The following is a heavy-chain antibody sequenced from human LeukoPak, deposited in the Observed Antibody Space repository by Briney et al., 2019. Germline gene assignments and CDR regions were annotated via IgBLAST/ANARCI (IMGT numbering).Heavy chain of an antibody. Sequence: SVKVSCKASGGTFSSYAISWVRQAPGQGLEWMGGIIPIFGTANYAQKFQGRVTITADESTSTAYMELSSLRSEDTAVYYCARTYYYDSSGYYLIGAFDIWGQGTMVTVSS. CDR1: GGTFSSYA. D-gene: IGHD3-22*01. J-gene: IGHJ3*02. CDR2: IIPIFGTA. CDR3: ARTYYYDSSGYYLIGAFDI. V-gene: IGHV1-69*01.